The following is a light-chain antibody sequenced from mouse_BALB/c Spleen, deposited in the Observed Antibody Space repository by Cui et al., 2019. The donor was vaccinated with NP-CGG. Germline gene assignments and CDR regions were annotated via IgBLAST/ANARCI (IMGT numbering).Light chain of an antibody. V-gene: IGLV1*01. CDR3: ALWSSNHWV. J-gene: IGLJ1*01. Sequence: QAVVTQESALTTSPGETVTLTCRSSTGAVTTSNYANWVQEKPDHLFTGLIGGTNNRAPGVPARFSGSLIGDKAALTFTGAQTEDEAIYFCALWSSNHWVFGGGTKLTVL. CDR2: GTN. CDR1: TGAVTTSNY.